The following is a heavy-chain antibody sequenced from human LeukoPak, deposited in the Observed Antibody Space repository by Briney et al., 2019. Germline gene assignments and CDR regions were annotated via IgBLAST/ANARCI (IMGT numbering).Heavy chain of an antibody. Sequence: GRSLRLSCAASGFTFSSYAMHWVRQAPGKGLEWVAVISYDGSNKYYADSVKGRFTISRDNSKNTLYLQMNSLRAEDTAVYYCARVAIGGSYEASYYYYYGMDVWGQGTTVTVSS. CDR1: GFTFSSYA. CDR2: ISYDGSNK. D-gene: IGHD1-26*01. CDR3: ARVAIGGSYEASYYYYYGMDV. V-gene: IGHV3-30-3*01. J-gene: IGHJ6*02.